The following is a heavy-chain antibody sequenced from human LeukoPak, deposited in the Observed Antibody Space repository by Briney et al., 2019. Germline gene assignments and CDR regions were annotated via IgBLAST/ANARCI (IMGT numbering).Heavy chain of an antibody. CDR1: GFTFSSYS. CDR2: ISSSSSYI. Sequence: GGSLRLSCAASGFTFSSYSMNWVRQAPGKGLEWVSSISSSSSYIYYADSVKGRFTISRDNAKNSLYLQMNSLRAEDTAVYYCARDRDYVWGSYRRDAFDIWGQGTMVTVSS. D-gene: IGHD3-16*02. J-gene: IGHJ3*02. V-gene: IGHV3-21*01. CDR3: ARDRDYVWGSYRRDAFDI.